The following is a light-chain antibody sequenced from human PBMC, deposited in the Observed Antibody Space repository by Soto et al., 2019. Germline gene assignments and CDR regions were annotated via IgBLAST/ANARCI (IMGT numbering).Light chain of an antibody. CDR3: QKYNNSPQT. J-gene: IGKJ1*01. CDR2: GAS. CDR1: QSVSSS. Sequence: EIVMTQSPATLSVSPGERATLSCRASQSVSSSLAWYQQKPGQAPRLLIYGASTRATGIPARFSGSGSGTEFTLTISSLQSEDFAVYYCQKYNNSPQTFGQGTKVEI. V-gene: IGKV3-15*01.